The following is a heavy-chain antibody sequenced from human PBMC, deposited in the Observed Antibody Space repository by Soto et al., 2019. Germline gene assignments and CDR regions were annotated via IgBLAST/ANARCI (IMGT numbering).Heavy chain of an antibody. CDR1: SDSISRYY. J-gene: IGHJ4*02. CDR2: IHYTGRT. Sequence: SETLSLTCTVSSDSISRYYWSWIRQPPGKGLEWIGYIHYTGRTNSNPSLRSRPTMSVDASQNQFSLKLNSVTAADTAVYYCARGGDVYTTSFFDYWGLGTLVTVSS. CDR3: ARGGDVYTTSFFDY. V-gene: IGHV4-59*01. D-gene: IGHD3-10*02.